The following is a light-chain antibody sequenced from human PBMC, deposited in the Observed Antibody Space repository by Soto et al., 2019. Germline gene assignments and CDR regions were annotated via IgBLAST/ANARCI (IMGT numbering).Light chain of an antibody. J-gene: IGKJ2*02. CDR1: QSVSKSY. CDR2: GAS. CDR3: QQRGKWPST. V-gene: IGKV3D-20*02. Sequence: DIVLTQSPGTLSLSPGERAPLSCRASQSVSKSYIAWYQQRPGQPPRLLIFGASIRATGIPDRFSGSGSETDYTLTISRLEPEDFAVYYCQQRGKWPSTFGPGTKVEMK.